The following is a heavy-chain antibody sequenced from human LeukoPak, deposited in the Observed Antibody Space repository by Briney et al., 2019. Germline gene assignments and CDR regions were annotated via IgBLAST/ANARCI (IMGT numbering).Heavy chain of an antibody. CDR2: LSYSGST. CDR3: ARGPLDSGYTYFDY. D-gene: IGHD5-12*01. J-gene: IGHJ4*02. V-gene: IGHV4-59*02. CDR1: GASVSSYY. Sequence: YPSETLSLTCTVSGASVSSYYWSWIRQPPGKGPEWIGYLSYSGSTNYNPSLKSRVTISVDTSKNQFSLNLSSVTAADTAVYYCARGPLDSGYTYFDYWGQGTLVSVAS.